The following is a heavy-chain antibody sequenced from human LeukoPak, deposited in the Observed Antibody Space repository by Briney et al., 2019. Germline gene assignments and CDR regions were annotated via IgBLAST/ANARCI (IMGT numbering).Heavy chain of an antibody. CDR2: IKQDGSEK. CDR1: GFTFSSYW. Sequence: GGSPRLSCAASGFTFSSYWMHWVRQAPGKGLEWVANIKQDGSEKYYVDSVKGRFTISRDNAKNSLYLQMNSLRAEDTAVYYCARDPGSGWYILGYFDYWGQGTLVTVSS. D-gene: IGHD6-19*01. J-gene: IGHJ4*02. CDR3: ARDPGSGWYILGYFDY. V-gene: IGHV3-7*01.